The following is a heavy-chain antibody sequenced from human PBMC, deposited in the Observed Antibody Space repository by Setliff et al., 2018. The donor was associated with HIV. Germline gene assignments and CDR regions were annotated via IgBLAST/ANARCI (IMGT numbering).Heavy chain of an antibody. CDR2: INPNTGNP. V-gene: IGHV7-4-1*01. CDR1: GYSLTSYS. J-gene: IGHJ6*03. D-gene: IGHD3-3*01. CDR3: TRDHTPPPNYDFWSGQIDLRNIFYYMDV. Sequence: ASVKVSCKASGYSLTSYSINWVRQAPGQGLEWMGYINPNTGNPTYAQGFTGRVVFSVDTPVSTAYLQIFSLKAEDTAVYYCTRDHTPPPNYDFWSGQIDLRNIFYYMDVWGTGTPVTVSS.